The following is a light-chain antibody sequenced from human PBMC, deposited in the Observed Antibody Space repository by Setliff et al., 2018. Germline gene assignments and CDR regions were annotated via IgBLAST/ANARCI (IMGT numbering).Light chain of an antibody. V-gene: IGLV1-44*01. CDR2: SNN. J-gene: IGLJ1*01. CDR1: SSNIGGNT. Sequence: QSVLTQPPSTSGTPGQRVTISCSGSSSNIGGNTVNWYQQLPGTAPRLLIFSNNDRPSGVSNRFTGSKSGTSASLTISGLQSEDEGDYYCAAWDDSLTGSYAFGTGTKVTVL. CDR3: AAWDDSLTGSYA.